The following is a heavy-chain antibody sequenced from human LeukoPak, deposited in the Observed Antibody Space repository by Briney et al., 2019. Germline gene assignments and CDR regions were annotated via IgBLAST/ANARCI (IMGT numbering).Heavy chain of an antibody. CDR3: AKNIVLMVYAIGY. J-gene: IGHJ4*02. CDR1: GFTFSSYA. D-gene: IGHD2-8*01. CDR2: ISGSGSST. V-gene: IGHV3-23*01. Sequence: PGGSLRLSCAASGFTFSSYAMSWVRQAPGKGLEWVSAISGSGSSTYYADSAKGRFTISRDNSKNTLYLQMNSLRAEDTAVYYCAKNIVLMVYAIGYWGQGTLVTVSS.